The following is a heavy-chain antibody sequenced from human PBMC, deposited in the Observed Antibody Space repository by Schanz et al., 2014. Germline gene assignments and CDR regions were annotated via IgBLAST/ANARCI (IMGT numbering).Heavy chain of an antibody. Sequence: QVQLVQSGAEVKKPGASVKVSCKASGYTFTSDSMHWVRQAPGQGLEWMGWISTSNGNTNYAQKRQGRVTMTTDTSTSTAYMELRSLRSDDTAVYYCARGGYSSGWYDRDIAHFDYWGQGTLVTVSS. CDR3: ARGGYSSGWYDRDIAHFDY. CDR2: ISTSNGNT. D-gene: IGHD6-19*01. V-gene: IGHV1-18*04. J-gene: IGHJ4*02. CDR1: GYTFTSDS.